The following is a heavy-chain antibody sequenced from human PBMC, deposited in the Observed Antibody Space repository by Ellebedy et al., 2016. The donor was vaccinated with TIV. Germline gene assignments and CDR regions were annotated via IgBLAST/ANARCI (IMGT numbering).Heavy chain of an antibody. CDR3: ARSLPNAFDI. Sequence: SETLSLXXTVSGGSISSGGYYWSWIRQHPGKGLEWIGYIYYSGSTYYNPSLKSRVTISVDTSKNQFSLKLGSVTAADTAVYYCARSLPNAFDIWGQGTMVTVSS. CDR2: IYYSGST. CDR1: GGSISSGGYY. V-gene: IGHV4-31*03. J-gene: IGHJ3*02.